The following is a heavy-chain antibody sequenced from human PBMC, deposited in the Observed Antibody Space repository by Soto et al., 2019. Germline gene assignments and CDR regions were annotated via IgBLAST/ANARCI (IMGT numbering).Heavy chain of an antibody. D-gene: IGHD1-1*01. CDR1: GFTFSSYA. Sequence: QVQLVESGGGGVQPGRSLRLSCAASGFTFSSYAMHWVRQAPGKGLEWVAVIAYDGRNKYYADSVKGRFTISRDNSKYTLYLQMNSLRIEDTAVYYCARELERVFDYWGQGTLVTVSS. J-gene: IGHJ4*02. CDR3: ARELERVFDY. V-gene: IGHV3-30*04. CDR2: IAYDGRNK.